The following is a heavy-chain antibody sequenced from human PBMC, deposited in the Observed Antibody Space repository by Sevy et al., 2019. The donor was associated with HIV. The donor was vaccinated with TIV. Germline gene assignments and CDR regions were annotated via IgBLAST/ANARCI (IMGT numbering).Heavy chain of an antibody. D-gene: IGHD3-22*01. V-gene: IGHV3-49*03. J-gene: IGHJ4*02. CDR3: TRESITMIVYDFDY. CDR2: IRSKAYGGTT. Sequence: GGSLRLSCTASGFTFGDYAMSWFRQAPGKGLEWVGFIRSKAYGGTTEYAASVKGRFTISRDDSKTIADLQMNSLKTEDTAVYYCTRESITMIVYDFDYWGQGTLVTVSS. CDR1: GFTFGDYA.